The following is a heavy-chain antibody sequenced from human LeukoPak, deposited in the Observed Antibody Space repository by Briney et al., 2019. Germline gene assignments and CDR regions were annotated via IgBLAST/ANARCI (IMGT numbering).Heavy chain of an antibody. J-gene: IGHJ4*02. V-gene: IGHV3-66*02. CDR1: GYTVSSNY. CDR2: IYSGGST. Sequence: PGGSLRLSCAASGYTVSSNYMSWVRQAPGKGLEWVSVIYSGGSTYYADSVKGRFTISRDKSKNTLYLQMNSLRAEDTAVYYCARSMITFGGVIVGFDYWGQGTLVTVSS. CDR3: ARSMITFGGVIVGFDY. D-gene: IGHD3-16*02.